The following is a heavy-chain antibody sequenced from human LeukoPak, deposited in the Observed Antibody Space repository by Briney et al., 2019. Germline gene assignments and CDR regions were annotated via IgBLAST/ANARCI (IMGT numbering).Heavy chain of an antibody. V-gene: IGHV3-33*06. CDR2: MWSDGRTT. D-gene: IGHD2-8*01. Sequence: SLSLSCAASGFTFSNYGMNWVRQAPGEGLEWVAVMWSDGRTTYYGASVKRRFTISRDNSKNTLYLQMNSLRADDTAVYYCAKNGVYCDVQCPADSWGQGTLVTVSS. CDR3: AKNGVYCDVQCPADS. J-gene: IGHJ5*01. CDR1: GFTFSNYG.